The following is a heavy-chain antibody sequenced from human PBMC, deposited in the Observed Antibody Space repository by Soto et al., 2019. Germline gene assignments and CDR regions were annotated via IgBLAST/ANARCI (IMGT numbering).Heavy chain of an antibody. V-gene: IGHV4-4*02. J-gene: IGHJ4*02. Sequence: SETLSLTCAVSGGSISSGGYSWSWVRQPPGKGLEWIGEIYHSGSTNYNPSLKSRVTISVDKSKNQFSLKLTSVTAADTAVYYCATYTRTLPYWGPGTLVTVSS. D-gene: IGHD2-2*02. CDR2: IYHSGST. CDR3: ATYTRTLPY. CDR1: GGSISSGGYS.